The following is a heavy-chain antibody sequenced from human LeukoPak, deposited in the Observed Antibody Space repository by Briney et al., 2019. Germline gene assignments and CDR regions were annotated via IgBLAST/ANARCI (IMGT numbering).Heavy chain of an antibody. V-gene: IGHV4-34*01. J-gene: IGHJ4*02. CDR3: ASAIAVAGRIGVFDY. CDR1: GGSFSGYY. D-gene: IGHD6-19*01. CDR2: INHSGST. Sequence: PSETLSLTCAVYGGSFSGYYWSWIRQPPGKGLEWIGEINHSGSTNYNPSLKSRVTISVDTSKNQFSPKLSSVTAADTAVYYCASAIAVAGRIGVFDYWGQGTLVTVSS.